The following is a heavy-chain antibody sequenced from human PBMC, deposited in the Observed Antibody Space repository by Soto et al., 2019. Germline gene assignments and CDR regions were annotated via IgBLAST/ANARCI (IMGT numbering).Heavy chain of an antibody. CDR3: AREVEGLDY. CDR2: ISYDGSNK. Sequence: QVQLVESGGGVVLPGRSLRLFYAASGFSFSSYAMHWVRQAPGKGLEWVAVISYDGSNKYYADSVKGRFTISRDNSKRTLSLQMNSLRAEDTAVYYCAREVEGLDYWGQGTLVTVSS. V-gene: IGHV3-30-3*01. CDR1: GFSFSSYA. J-gene: IGHJ4*02.